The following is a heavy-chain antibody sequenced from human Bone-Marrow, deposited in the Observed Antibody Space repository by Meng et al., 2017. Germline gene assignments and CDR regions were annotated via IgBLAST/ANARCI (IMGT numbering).Heavy chain of an antibody. D-gene: IGHD3-10*01. V-gene: IGHV6-1*01. CDR3: ASWYGES. CDR2: TYYRSQWQS. J-gene: IGHJ4*02. Sequence: VQLPQSGPRLSKPSQTLSLTCAISWDSVSGNRALWHWVRQSPSRGLEWLGHTYYRSQWQSHYGASVKSRISIYADTSRNQFSLILNSVTPEDTAVYYCASWYGESWGQGTLVTVSS. CDR1: WDSVSGNRAL.